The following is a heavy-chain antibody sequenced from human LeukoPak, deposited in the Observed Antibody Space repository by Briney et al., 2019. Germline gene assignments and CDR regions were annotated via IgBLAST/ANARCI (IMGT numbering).Heavy chain of an antibody. V-gene: IGHV4-30-4*08. D-gene: IGHD5-18*01. J-gene: IGHJ5*02. CDR2: IYYSGST. CDR3: ARGGYSYGSSPWFDP. CDR1: GGSISSGDYY. Sequence: SETLSLPCTVSGGSISSGDYYWSWIRQPPGKGLEWIGYIYYSGSTYYNPSLKSRVTISVDTSKNQFSLKLSSVTAADTAVYYCARGGYSYGSSPWFDPWGQGTLVTVSS.